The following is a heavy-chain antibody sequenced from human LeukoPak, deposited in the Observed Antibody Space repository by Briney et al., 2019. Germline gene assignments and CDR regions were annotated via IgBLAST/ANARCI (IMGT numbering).Heavy chain of an antibody. CDR1: DDSSINAGNY. V-gene: IGHV4-31*03. Sequence: SDTLSLTCNVSDDSSINAGNYWTWIRQHPGKGLEWIGYIYYSGNTYYNPSLKSRVIMSIDTSKNQFSLTLNSLTAADTAMYYCAREKGNDALDIWGQGTMVTVSS. CDR3: AREKGNDALDI. CDR2: IYYSGNT. J-gene: IGHJ3*02.